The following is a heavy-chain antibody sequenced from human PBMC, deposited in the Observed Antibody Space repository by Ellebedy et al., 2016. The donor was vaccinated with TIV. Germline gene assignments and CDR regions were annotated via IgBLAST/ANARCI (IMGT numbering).Heavy chain of an antibody. J-gene: IGHJ4*02. D-gene: IGHD6-19*01. V-gene: IGHV3-30*09. CDR1: GFTFSSYV. CDR3: ARDRPGKVVAGALEY. Sequence: PGGSLTLSCAASGFTFSSYVMHWVRQAPGKGLEWVASISYDGSNKYYADAVKGRFAISRDNSENTLYLQVNSLTTEDTAVYYGARDRPGKVVAGALEYWGQGTLVTVSS. CDR2: ISYDGSNK.